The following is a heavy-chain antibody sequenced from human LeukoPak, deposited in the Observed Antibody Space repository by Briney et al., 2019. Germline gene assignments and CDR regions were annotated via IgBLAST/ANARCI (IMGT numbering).Heavy chain of an antibody. CDR3: ARDPLDY. V-gene: IGHV3-48*02. J-gene: IGHJ4*02. Sequence: QAGGSLRLSCAASGYTFGSYRMYWVRQAPGKGLEWVSYINGGGSTIYYADSMKGRFTVSRDNAKNSLYLQMNSLRDEDTAVYYCARDPLDYWGQGTLVTVSS. CDR2: INGGGSTI. CDR1: GYTFGSYR.